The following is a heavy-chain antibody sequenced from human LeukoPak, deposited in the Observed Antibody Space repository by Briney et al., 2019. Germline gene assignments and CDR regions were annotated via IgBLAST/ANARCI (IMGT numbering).Heavy chain of an antibody. CDR2: INPNSGGT. Sequence: ASVKVSCKASGYTFTGNYMHWVRQAPGQGLEWMGWINPNSGGTNYAQKFQGRVTMTRDTSISTAYMELSRLRSDDTAVYYCARIPSIAVAGKSGYWGQGTLVTVSS. V-gene: IGHV1-2*02. CDR3: ARIPSIAVAGKSGY. D-gene: IGHD6-19*01. J-gene: IGHJ4*02. CDR1: GYTFTGNY.